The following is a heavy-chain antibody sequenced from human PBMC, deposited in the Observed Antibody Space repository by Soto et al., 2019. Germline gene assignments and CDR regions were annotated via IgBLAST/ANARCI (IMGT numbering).Heavy chain of an antibody. D-gene: IGHD1-26*01. CDR2: INAGNGNT. Sequence: SSVKVSCKASGYTFTSYAMHWVRQAPGQRLEWMGWINAGNGNTKYSQKFQGRVTITRDTSASTAYMELSSLRSEDTAVYYCARAIPSGGAGYWGQGTLVNVSS. J-gene: IGHJ4*02. CDR1: GYTFTSYA. CDR3: ARAIPSGGAGY. V-gene: IGHV1-3*01.